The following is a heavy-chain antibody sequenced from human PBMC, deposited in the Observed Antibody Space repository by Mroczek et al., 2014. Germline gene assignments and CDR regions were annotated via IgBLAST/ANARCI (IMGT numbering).Heavy chain of an antibody. J-gene: IGHJ5*02. Sequence: QVQLQQWGPGLVKPSQTLSLTCTVSGGSISSGGYYWSWIRQHPGKGLEWDWVHLLHGSTYYNPSLKSRVTISVDTPKNQFSLKLSSVTAADMAVYYCAREENWFDPWGQGTLVTVSS. CDR3: AREENWFDP. CDR1: GGSISSGGYY. V-gene: IGHV4-31*03. CDR2: LLHGST.